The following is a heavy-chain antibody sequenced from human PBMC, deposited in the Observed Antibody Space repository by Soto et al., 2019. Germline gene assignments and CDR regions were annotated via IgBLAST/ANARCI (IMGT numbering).Heavy chain of an antibody. J-gene: IGHJ5*02. Sequence: SGPTLVKPTETLTLTCTVSGFSLSNARMGVSWIRQPPGKALEWLAHIFSNDEKSYSTSLKSRLTISKDTSKSQVVLTMTNMDPVDTATYYCARKLSSGWYRGWFDPWGQGTLVTVSS. CDR1: GFSLSNARMG. CDR2: IFSNDEK. CDR3: ARKLSSGWYRGWFDP. V-gene: IGHV2-26*01. D-gene: IGHD6-19*01.